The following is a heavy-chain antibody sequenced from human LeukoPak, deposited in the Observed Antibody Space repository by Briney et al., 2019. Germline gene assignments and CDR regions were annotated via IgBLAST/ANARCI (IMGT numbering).Heavy chain of an antibody. D-gene: IGHD2-2*01. V-gene: IGHV4-39*01. CDR3: ARYSSSQGWFDP. CDR1: GGSISSSSYY. J-gene: IGHJ5*02. CDR2: IYSSVST. Sequence: SETLSLTCTVSGGSISSSSYYWGWIRQPPGKGLEWIGSIYSSVSTYYNPSLKSRVTISVDTSKNQFSLRLTSVTAADTAVYYCARYSSSQGWFDPWGQGTLVTVSS.